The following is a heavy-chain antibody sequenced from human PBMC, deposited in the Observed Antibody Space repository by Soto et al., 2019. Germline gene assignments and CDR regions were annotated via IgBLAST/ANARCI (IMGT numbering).Heavy chain of an antibody. CDR1: GFTFSSYA. CDR2: ISGSGGST. Sequence: GGSLRLSCAASGFTFSSYAMSWVRQAPGKGLEWVSAISGSGGSTYYADSVKGRFTIPRDNSKNTLYLQMNSLRAEDTAVYYCAKDLFESDIVVVPAAIPYYYYGMDVWGQGTTVTVSS. D-gene: IGHD2-2*01. CDR3: AKDLFESDIVVVPAAIPYYYYGMDV. J-gene: IGHJ6*02. V-gene: IGHV3-23*01.